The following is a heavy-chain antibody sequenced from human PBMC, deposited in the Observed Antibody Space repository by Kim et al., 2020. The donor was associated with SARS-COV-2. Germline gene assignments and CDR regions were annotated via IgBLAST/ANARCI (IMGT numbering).Heavy chain of an antibody. CDR2: IYSGGST. J-gene: IGHJ3*02. V-gene: IGHV3-66*01. CDR1: GFTVSSNY. Sequence: GGSLRLSCAASGFTVSSNYMSWVRQAPGKGLEWVSVIYSGGSTYYSDSAKGRFTISRDNSKNTLYLQMNSLRAEDTAVYYCARDNRQYYYDSSGETIDAFDIWGQGTRVTVSS. CDR3: ARDNRQYYYDSSGETIDAFDI. D-gene: IGHD3-22*01.